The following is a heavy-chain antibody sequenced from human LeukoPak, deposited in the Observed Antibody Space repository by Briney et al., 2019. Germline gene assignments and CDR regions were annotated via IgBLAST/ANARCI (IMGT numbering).Heavy chain of an antibody. J-gene: IGHJ6*02. CDR3: AVSYGSAPYYYSGMDV. D-gene: IGHD3-10*01. V-gene: IGHV4-59*08. CDR1: GGSISSYY. Sequence: KASETLSLTCTVSGGSISSYYWSWIRQPPGKGLEWIGYIYYSGSTNYNPSLKSRVTISVDTSKNQFSLKLSSVTAADTAVYYCAVSYGSAPYYYSGMDVWGQGTTVTVSS. CDR2: IYYSGST.